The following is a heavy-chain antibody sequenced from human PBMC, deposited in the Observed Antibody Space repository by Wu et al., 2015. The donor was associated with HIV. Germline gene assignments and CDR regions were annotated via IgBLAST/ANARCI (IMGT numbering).Heavy chain of an antibody. Sequence: QVQLEQSGAELKKPGSSVKVSCKVSGGSLTNYVITWVRRAPGQGLEWMGGITPISGTPEFAQKFQGRVTITTDESTKTAFMALNSLTSEDTAIYYCARGSYDYDSGGYSMSGFDIWGQGTLVTVSS. CDR1: GGSLTNYV. V-gene: IGHV1-69*05. J-gene: IGHJ3*02. D-gene: IGHD3-22*01. CDR3: ARGSYDYDSGGYSMSGFDI. CDR2: ITPISGTP.